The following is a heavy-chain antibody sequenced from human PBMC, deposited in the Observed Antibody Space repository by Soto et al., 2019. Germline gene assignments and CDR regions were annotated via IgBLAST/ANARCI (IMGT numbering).Heavy chain of an antibody. V-gene: IGHV4-59*08. CDR3: ARQAVYCSGGSCYPTGFDY. Sequence: SETLSLTCTVSGGSISSYYWSWIRQPPGKGLEWIGYIYYSGSTNYNPSLKSRVTISVDTSKNQFSLKLSSVTAADTAVYYCARQAVYCSGGSCYPTGFDYRGQGTLVTVSS. D-gene: IGHD2-15*01. J-gene: IGHJ4*02. CDR1: GGSISSYY. CDR2: IYYSGST.